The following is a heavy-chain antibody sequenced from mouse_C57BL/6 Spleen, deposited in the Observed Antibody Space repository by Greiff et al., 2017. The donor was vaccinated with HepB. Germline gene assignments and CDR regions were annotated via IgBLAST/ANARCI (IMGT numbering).Heavy chain of an antibody. CDR2: IDPSDSET. V-gene: IGHV1-52*01. J-gene: IGHJ4*01. CDR1: GYTFTSYW. CDR3: ARGEAFTTVVATNAMDY. Sequence: QVHVKQPGAELVRPGSSVKLSCKASGYTFTSYWMHWVKQRPIQGLEWIGNIDPSDSETHYNQKFKDKATLTVDKSSSTAYMQLSSLTSEVSAVYYCARGEAFTTVVATNAMDYWGQGTSVTVSS. D-gene: IGHD1-1*01.